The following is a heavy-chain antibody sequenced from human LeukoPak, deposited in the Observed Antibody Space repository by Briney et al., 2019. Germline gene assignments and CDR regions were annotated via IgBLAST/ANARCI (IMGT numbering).Heavy chain of an antibody. CDR2: IYYSGST. Sequence: SETLSLTCTVSGGSISSFYWSWIRQPPGKGLKWIGYIYYSGSTNYNPSLKSRVSISIDTSSKEFSLKLRSVTAADTAVYYCAKGMARERYLDFDYWGQGTLVTVSS. J-gene: IGHJ4*02. CDR1: GGSISSFY. CDR3: AKGMARERYLDFDY. D-gene: IGHD3-9*01. V-gene: IGHV4-59*01.